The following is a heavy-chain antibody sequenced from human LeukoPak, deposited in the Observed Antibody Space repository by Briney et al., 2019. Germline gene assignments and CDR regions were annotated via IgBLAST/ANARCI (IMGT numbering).Heavy chain of an antibody. CDR2: IYTSGST. J-gene: IGHJ4*02. Sequence: SETLSLTCTVSGGSISSYYWSWIRQPAGKGLEWIGRIYTSGSTNYNPSLKSRVTMSVDTSKNQFSLKLSSVTAADTAVYYCARPYSSGWYGRKGFDYWGQGTLVTVSS. D-gene: IGHD6-19*01. CDR1: GGSISSYY. CDR3: ARPYSSGWYGRKGFDY. V-gene: IGHV4-4*07.